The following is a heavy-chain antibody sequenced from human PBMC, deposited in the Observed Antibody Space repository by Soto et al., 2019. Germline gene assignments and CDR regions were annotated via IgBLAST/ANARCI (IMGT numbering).Heavy chain of an antibody. CDR3: ARGFAAGTFWFDP. CDR2: IYYSGST. Sequence: PSETLSLTCTVSGGSISSYYWSWIRQPPGKGLEWIGYIYYSGSTNYSPSLKSRVTISVDTSKNQFSLKLSAVTAADTAVYYCARGFAAGTFWFDPWGQGTLVTVSS. J-gene: IGHJ5*02. D-gene: IGHD6-19*01. V-gene: IGHV4-59*01. CDR1: GGSISSYY.